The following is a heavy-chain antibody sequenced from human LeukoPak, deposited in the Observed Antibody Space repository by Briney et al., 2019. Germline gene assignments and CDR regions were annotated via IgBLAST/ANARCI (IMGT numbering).Heavy chain of an antibody. CDR3: ARSDEDYVWGSYQYYFDY. J-gene: IGHJ4*02. CDR2: IYSGGST. Sequence: GGSLRLSCAASGFTVSSNYMSWVRQAPGKGLEWVSVIYSGGSTYYADSVKGRFTISRDNSKNTLYLQMNSLRAEDTAVYYCARSDEDYVWGSYQYYFDYWGQGTLVTVSS. D-gene: IGHD3-16*02. CDR1: GFTVSSNY. V-gene: IGHV3-66*01.